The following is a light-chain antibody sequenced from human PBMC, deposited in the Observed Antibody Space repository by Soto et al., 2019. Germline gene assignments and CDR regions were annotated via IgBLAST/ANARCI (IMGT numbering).Light chain of an antibody. V-gene: IGLV2-14*01. CDR2: DVS. CDR1: SSDVGGYNY. CDR3: SSYISSSTYV. Sequence: QSALTQPASVYGSPGQSITISCTGTSSDVGGYNYVSWYQQHPGKAPKLMIYDVSDRPSGVSIRFSGSKSGNTASLTISGLQAEDEADYYCSSYISSSTYVFGTGTKVTVL. J-gene: IGLJ1*01.